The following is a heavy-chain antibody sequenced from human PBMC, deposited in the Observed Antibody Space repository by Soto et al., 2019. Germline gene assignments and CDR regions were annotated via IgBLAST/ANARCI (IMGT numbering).Heavy chain of an antibody. CDR3: ARDGSTSWYSYDYHGMDV. CDR1: GFTFRTYW. J-gene: IGHJ6*02. D-gene: IGHD5-18*01. V-gene: IGHV3-7*05. CDR2: INQDGSEK. Sequence: EVQLVESGGGLVQPGGSLRLSCGASGFTFRTYWLSWVRQVPGKGLEWVANINQDGSEKNYVDSVKGRFTISRDNATNSLPLQMSSLRAEDTALYYCARDGSTSWYSYDYHGMDVWGQGTTVTVSS.